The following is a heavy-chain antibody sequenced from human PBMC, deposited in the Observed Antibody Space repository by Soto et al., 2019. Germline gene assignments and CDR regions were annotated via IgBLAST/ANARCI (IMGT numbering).Heavy chain of an antibody. V-gene: IGHV1-3*01. CDR1: GYTFTSYA. CDR3: ARNPHYYYGIAV. Sequence: QVQLVQSGAEVKKPGASVKVSCKASGYTFTSYAMHWVRQAPGQRLEWMGWINAGNGNTKYSQKFQGRVTITRDTSASTAYMELSSLRSEDTAVYYCARNPHYYYGIAVWGQGTTVTVSS. J-gene: IGHJ6*02. CDR2: INAGNGNT.